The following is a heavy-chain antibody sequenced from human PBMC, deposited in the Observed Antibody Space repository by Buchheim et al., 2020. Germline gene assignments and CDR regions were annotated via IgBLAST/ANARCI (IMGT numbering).Heavy chain of an antibody. Sequence: EVQLLESGGDLIQPGGSLRLSCVASGFTFSSYAMTWVRQAPGKGLEWVSTISGNGGSTYYADSVKGRFTISRDNSTNTLYLQVSGLRAEDTAEYYCAKSLYTISWSNFDYWGQGTL. CDR1: GFTFSSYA. J-gene: IGHJ4*02. D-gene: IGHD6-13*01. CDR3: AKSLYTISWSNFDY. V-gene: IGHV3-23*01. CDR2: ISGNGGST.